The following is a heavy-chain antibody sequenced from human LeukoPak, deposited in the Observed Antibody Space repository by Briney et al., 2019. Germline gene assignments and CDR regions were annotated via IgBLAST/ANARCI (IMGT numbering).Heavy chain of an antibody. J-gene: IGHJ3*02. CDR3: ARERREIDRAFDI. CDR1: GCTFSSYA. CDR2: INLNNRGT. V-gene: IGHV1-2*02. D-gene: IGHD2/OR15-2a*01. Sequence: ASVNVTCNASGCTFSSYAISWERQAPGQGLELMGWINLNNRGTNYAQKFQGRVTMTRDTSISTAYMELNRLRSDDTAAYYCARERREIDRAFDIWGQGTMVTVSS.